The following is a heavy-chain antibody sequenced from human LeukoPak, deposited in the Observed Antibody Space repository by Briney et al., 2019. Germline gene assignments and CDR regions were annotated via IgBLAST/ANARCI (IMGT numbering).Heavy chain of an antibody. CDR2: IKSKTDGGTT. CDR1: GFTFSNAW. CDR3: TTVPGYSYGYYFDY. Sequence: PGGSLRLSCAASGFTFSNAWMSWVRQAPGKGLEWVGRIKSKTDGGTTDYAAPVKGRFTISRDDSKNTLYLQMNSLKTEDTAVYYCTTVPGYSYGYYFDYWGQGTLVTVSS. V-gene: IGHV3-15*01. J-gene: IGHJ4*02. D-gene: IGHD5-18*01.